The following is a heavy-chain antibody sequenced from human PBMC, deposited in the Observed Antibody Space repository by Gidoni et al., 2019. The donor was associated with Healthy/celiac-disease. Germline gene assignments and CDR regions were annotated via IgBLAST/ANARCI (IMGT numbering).Heavy chain of an antibody. CDR2: ISYDGSNK. V-gene: IGHV3-30-3*01. D-gene: IGHD3-22*01. CDR1: GFTFSSYA. Sequence: QVQLVESGGGVVQPGRSLRLSCAASGFTFSSYAMHWVRQAPGKGLEWVAVISYDGSNKYYADSVKGRFTISRDNSKNTLYLQMNSLRAEDTAVYYCARIYDSSGYYPNYYYYGMDVWGQGTTVTVSS. J-gene: IGHJ6*02. CDR3: ARIYDSSGYYPNYYYYGMDV.